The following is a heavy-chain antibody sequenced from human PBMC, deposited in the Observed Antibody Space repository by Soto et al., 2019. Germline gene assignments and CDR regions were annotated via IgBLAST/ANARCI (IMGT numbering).Heavy chain of an antibody. CDR1: GFTFSSYA. V-gene: IGHV3-23*04. CDR3: AKHRMPGTTGEFDDY. CDR2: ISGSGGST. J-gene: IGHJ4*02. D-gene: IGHD3-10*01. Sequence: EVQLVESGGGLVKPGGSLRLSCAASGFTFSSYAMSWVRQAPGKGLEWVSTISGSGGSTYYADSVKGRFTISRDNSKNTLYLQMDSLRAEDAAVYYCAKHRMPGTTGEFDDYWGQGTLVTVSS.